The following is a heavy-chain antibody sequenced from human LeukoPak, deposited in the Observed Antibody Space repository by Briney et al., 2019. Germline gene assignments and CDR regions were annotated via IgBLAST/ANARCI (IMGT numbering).Heavy chain of an antibody. CDR1: GYTLTELS. V-gene: IGHV1-24*01. D-gene: IGHD1-26*01. CDR2: FDPEDGET. Sequence: ASVKVSCKVSGYTLTELSMHWVRQAPGKGLEWMGGFDPEDGETIYAQKFQGRVTMTEDTSTDTAYMELSSLRSEDTAVYYCATHDRYSGSHYSFDYWGQGTLVTVSS. CDR3: ATHDRYSGSHYSFDY. J-gene: IGHJ4*02.